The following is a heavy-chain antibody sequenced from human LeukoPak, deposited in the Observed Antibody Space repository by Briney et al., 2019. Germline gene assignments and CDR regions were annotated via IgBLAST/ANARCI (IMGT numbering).Heavy chain of an antibody. V-gene: IGHV1-46*01. CDR1: GYTFTTYY. CDR3: ARDLAVAGTGNFDY. CDR2: INPSGGGT. J-gene: IGHJ4*02. Sequence: ASVKVSCKAFGYTFTTYYMHWVRQAPGQGLEWMGVINPSGGGTTYAQKFQGRVTMTRDTSTSTVYMDLSSLRSEDTAVYYCARDLAVAGTGNFDYWGQGTLVTVSS. D-gene: IGHD6-19*01.